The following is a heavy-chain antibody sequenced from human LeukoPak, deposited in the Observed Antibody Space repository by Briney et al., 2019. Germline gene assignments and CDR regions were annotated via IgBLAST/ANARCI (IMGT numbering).Heavy chain of an antibody. D-gene: IGHD3-22*01. CDR2: INSDGSST. Sequence: GSLRLSCAASGFSLRTYWMHWVRQVPGKGLEWLSRINSDGSSTTYADSVKGRFTISRDNAKNTLYLQLNSPRAEDTAVYYCARSTRDSRGYYNTLDYWGQGTLVTVSS. CDR1: GFSLRTYW. V-gene: IGHV3-74*01. J-gene: IGHJ4*02. CDR3: ARSTRDSRGYYNTLDY.